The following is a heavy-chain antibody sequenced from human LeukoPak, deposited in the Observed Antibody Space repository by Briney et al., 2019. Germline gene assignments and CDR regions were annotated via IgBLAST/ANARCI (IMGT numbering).Heavy chain of an antibody. J-gene: IGHJ4*02. CDR1: GGSISSSSYY. V-gene: IGHV4-39*01. CDR2: IYYSGST. D-gene: IGHD2-15*01. Sequence: SETLSLTCTVSGGSISSSSYYWGWIRQPPGKGLEWIGSIYYSGSTYYNPSLKSRVTISVDTSKNQFSLKLSSVTAADTAVYYCARQLIDIGSLGAFDYWGQGTLVTVSS. CDR3: ARQLIDIGSLGAFDY.